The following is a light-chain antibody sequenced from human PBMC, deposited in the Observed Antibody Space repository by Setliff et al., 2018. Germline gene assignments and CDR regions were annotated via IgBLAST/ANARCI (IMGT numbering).Light chain of an antibody. CDR1: SSDIGDSNY. Sequence: QSVLAQPASVSGSPGQSITISCTGASSDIGDSNYVSWYQQHPGKAPKLIIYDVSDRPSGVSHRFSGSKSGNTASLTISGLLAEDEADYYCSSYAGSDNYVFGTGTRSPS. V-gene: IGLV2-14*01. CDR3: SSYAGSDNYV. CDR2: DVS. J-gene: IGLJ1*01.